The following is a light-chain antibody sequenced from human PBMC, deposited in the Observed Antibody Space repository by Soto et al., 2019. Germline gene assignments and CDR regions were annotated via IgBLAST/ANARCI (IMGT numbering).Light chain of an antibody. CDR2: WTS. Sequence: DIVMTQSPDSLAVSLGERATINCKSSQSVLYSSNNKNYVAWYQQRPGQPPKLLIYWTSIRESGVPDRFSGRGFGKDFTLTISSLQAEDVAVYYCQQYYSPPLTFGGGTKVEIK. J-gene: IGKJ4*01. V-gene: IGKV4-1*01. CDR3: QQYYSPPLT. CDR1: QSVLYSSNNKNY.